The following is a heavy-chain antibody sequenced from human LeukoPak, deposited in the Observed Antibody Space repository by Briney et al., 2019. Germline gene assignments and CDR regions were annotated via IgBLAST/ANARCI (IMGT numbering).Heavy chain of an antibody. Sequence: SETLSLTCAVYGGSFSGYYWSWIRQPPGKGLEWIGEINHSGSTNYNPSLKSRVSISVDTSNNQFSLNLKSVTPADTAVYYCARTEYYGMGGSWGQGSLVIVSS. J-gene: IGHJ5*02. CDR2: INHSGST. CDR1: GGSFSGYY. D-gene: IGHD2/OR15-2a*01. CDR3: ARTEYYGMGGS. V-gene: IGHV4-34*01.